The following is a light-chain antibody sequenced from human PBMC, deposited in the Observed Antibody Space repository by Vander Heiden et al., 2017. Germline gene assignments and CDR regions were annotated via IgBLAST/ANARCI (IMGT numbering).Light chain of an antibody. J-gene: IGKJ4*01. CDR2: AAS. V-gene: IGKV1-39*01. CDR3: QQSYSNPRLT. CDR1: QSISSY. Sequence: DIQMTQSPSSLSASVGDRVTITCRASQSISSYLNWYQQKPGKAPKLLIYAASSLQSGVPSRFSGSGYGTDFTLTISSRQPEDFAAYYCQQSYSNPRLTFGGGTKVEIK.